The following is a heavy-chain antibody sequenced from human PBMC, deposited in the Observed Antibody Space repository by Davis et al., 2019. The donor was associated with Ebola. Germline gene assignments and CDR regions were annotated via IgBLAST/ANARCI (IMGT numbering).Heavy chain of an antibody. CDR1: GGSISGYY. D-gene: IGHD5-12*01. CDR3: ARGRGNGYSGYRRAFDY. J-gene: IGHJ4*02. CDR2: ITHSGST. Sequence: MPSETLSLTCAVYGGSISGYYWSWIRQPPGKGLEWIGEITHSGSTNYNPSLKSRVTISIDTSKNQFSLRLSSVTAADTAVYSCARGRGNGYSGYRRAFDYWGQGTLVTVSS. V-gene: IGHV4-34*01.